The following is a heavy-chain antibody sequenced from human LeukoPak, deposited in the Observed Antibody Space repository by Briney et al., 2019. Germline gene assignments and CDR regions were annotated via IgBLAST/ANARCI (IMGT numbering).Heavy chain of an antibody. J-gene: IGHJ6*02. V-gene: IGHV3-30*04. CDR2: ISYDGSNK. Sequence: GRSLRLSCAASVFTFSSYAMHWVREAPGKGVEWVAVISYDGSNKYYADSVKGRFTISRDNSKNTLYLQMNSLRAEDTAVYYCARDSNRGYYGMDVWGQGTTVTVSS. D-gene: IGHD3-10*01. CDR3: ARDSNRGYYGMDV. CDR1: VFTFSSYA.